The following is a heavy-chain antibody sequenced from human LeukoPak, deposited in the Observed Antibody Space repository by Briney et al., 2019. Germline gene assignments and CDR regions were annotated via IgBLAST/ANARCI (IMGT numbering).Heavy chain of an antibody. CDR3: ARVGHIAAAGTYDY. Sequence: SETLSLTCTVSGGSISGYYWSCIRQPPGKGLEWIGYIYSSGSTYYNPSLKSRVTISADTSKNQFSLKLSSVTAADTAVYFCARVGHIAAAGTYDYWGQGTLVTVSS. CDR1: GGSISGYY. D-gene: IGHD6-13*01. V-gene: IGHV4-59*08. CDR2: IYSSGST. J-gene: IGHJ4*02.